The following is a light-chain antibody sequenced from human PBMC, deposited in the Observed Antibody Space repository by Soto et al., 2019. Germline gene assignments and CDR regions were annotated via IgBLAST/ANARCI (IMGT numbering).Light chain of an antibody. CDR2: GAS. CDR1: QTVRNN. Sequence: EIVLTQSPATLSLSPGERATLSCRASQTVRNNLAWYQQRPGQAPRLLIYGASTRATGIPDRFSGSGSATDFTLTITSLEPEDFAVYYCQQYGTSPPLTFGGGTKVEIK. J-gene: IGKJ4*01. V-gene: IGKV3-20*01. CDR3: QQYGTSPPLT.